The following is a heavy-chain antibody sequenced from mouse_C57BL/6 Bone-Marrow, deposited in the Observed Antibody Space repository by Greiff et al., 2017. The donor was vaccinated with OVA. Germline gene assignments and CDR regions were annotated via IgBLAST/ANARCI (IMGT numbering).Heavy chain of an antibody. D-gene: IGHD3-2*02. CDR2: ISDGGSYT. CDR1: GFTFSIYA. V-gene: IGHV5-4*03. J-gene: IGHJ1*03. CDR3: AKGNAGYGWYFEV. Sequence: EVKLVESGGGLVKPGGSLKLSCAASGFTFSIYAMSWVRQTPEKRLEWVATISDGGSYTYYPDNVKGRFTISRDNAKNNLYLQMSHLKSEDTAMYYCAKGNAGYGWYFEVSGTGTTVTVSS.